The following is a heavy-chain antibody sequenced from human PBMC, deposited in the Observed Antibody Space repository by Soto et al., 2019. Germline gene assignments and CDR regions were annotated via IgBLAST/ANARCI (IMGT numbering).Heavy chain of an antibody. CDR3: ARGGGGRMVGGVLYYFDY. D-gene: IGHD3-10*01. CDR1: GGTFSSYA. J-gene: IGHJ4*02. Sequence: QVQLVQSGAEVKKPGSSVKVSCKASGGTFSSYAISWVRQAPGQGLEWMGGIIPIFGTANYAQKFQGRVTITADESKSTAYMELSSLRSEDTAVYYCARGGGGRMVGGVLYYFDYWGQGTLVTVSS. CDR2: IIPIFGTA. V-gene: IGHV1-69*01.